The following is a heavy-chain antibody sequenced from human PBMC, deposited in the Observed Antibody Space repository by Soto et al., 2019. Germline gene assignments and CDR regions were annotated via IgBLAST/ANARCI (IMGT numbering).Heavy chain of an antibody. Sequence: GGSLRLSCAASGFTVSSNYMSWVRQAPGKGLEWVSVIYSGGSTYYADSVKGRFTISRDNSKNTLYLQMNSLRSEDTAVYYCARARDYYDSSGYYYGLNSVYFDYWGQGTLVTVSS. CDR3: ARARDYYDSSGYYYGLNSVYFDY. CDR1: GFTVSSNY. V-gene: IGHV3-53*05. D-gene: IGHD3-22*01. J-gene: IGHJ4*02. CDR2: IYSGGST.